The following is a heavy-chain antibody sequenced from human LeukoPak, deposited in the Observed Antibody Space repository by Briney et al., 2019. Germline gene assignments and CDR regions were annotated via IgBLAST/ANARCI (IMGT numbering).Heavy chain of an antibody. CDR2: IRSKAYGGTT. Sequence: PGGSLRLSCTASGFTFGDYAMSWVRQAPGKGLEWVGFIRSKAYGGTTEYAASVKGRFTISRDDSKSIAYLQMNSLKTEDTAVYYCTRAGKYCSSTSCYTLEWRTGDDAFDIWGQGTMVTVSS. J-gene: IGHJ3*02. CDR3: TRAGKYCSSTSCYTLEWRTGDDAFDI. D-gene: IGHD2-2*02. CDR1: GFTFGDYA. V-gene: IGHV3-49*04.